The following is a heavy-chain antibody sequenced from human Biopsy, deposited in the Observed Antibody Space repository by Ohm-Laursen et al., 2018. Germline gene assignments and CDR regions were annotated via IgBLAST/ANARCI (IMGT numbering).Heavy chain of an antibody. J-gene: IGHJ4*02. CDR3: ARAGDFGSRGAGDY. CDR2: ISNTGDGT. Sequence: SLRLSCTASGFLFSRRAMHWVRQAPGKGLEYVSAISNTGDGTYYANSVKGRFTVSRDNSGNRLYLQMDSLRIEDTAIYFCARAGDFGSRGAGDYWGRGTLVTVSS. CDR1: GFLFSRRA. D-gene: IGHD3-10*01. V-gene: IGHV3-64*01.